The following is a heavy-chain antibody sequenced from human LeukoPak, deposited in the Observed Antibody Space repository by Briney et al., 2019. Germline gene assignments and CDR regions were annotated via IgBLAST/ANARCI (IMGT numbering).Heavy chain of an antibody. CDR1: GGSISSGGYY. J-gene: IGHJ4*02. CDR2: IYHSGST. CDR3: ARASPEIPLDY. V-gene: IGHV4-30-2*01. Sequence: SETLSLTCTVSGGSISSGGYYWSWIRQPPGKGLEWIGYIYHSGSTYYNPSLKSRVTISVDRSKNQFSLKLSSVTAADAAVYYCARASPEIPLDYWGQGTLVTVSS. D-gene: IGHD1-14*01.